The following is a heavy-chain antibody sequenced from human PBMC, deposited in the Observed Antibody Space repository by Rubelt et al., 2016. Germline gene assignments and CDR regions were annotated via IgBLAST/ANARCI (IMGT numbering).Heavy chain of an antibody. CDR3: GRSPPSSSSDPDY. J-gene: IGHJ4*02. Sequence: QVQLQQWGAGLLKPSETLSLTCAVYGGSFNNYYWFWIRQPPGKGLEWIGEVNHNGNTNYNPSLKSRLTISLDTSKSQFSLKLSSVTASDTAVYYCGRSPPSSSSDPDYWGQGTLVTVSS. D-gene: IGHD6-6*01. CDR1: GGSFNNYY. V-gene: IGHV4-34*01. CDR2: VNHNGNT.